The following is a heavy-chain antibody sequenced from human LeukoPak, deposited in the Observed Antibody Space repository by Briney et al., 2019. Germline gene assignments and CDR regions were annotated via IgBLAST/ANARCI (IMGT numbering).Heavy chain of an antibody. CDR1: GYTFTDYY. Sequence: RASVKVSCKATGYTFTDYYIQWVRQAPGQGLEWMGGIIPIFGTANYAQKFQGRVTITADKSTSTAYMELSSLRSEDTAVYYCARSEIMYYYDSRERIYYFDYWGQGTLVTVSS. J-gene: IGHJ4*02. CDR2: IIPIFGTA. D-gene: IGHD3-22*01. V-gene: IGHV1-69*06. CDR3: ARSEIMYYYDSRERIYYFDY.